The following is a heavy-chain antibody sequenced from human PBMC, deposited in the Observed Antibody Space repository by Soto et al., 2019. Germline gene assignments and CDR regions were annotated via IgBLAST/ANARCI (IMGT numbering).Heavy chain of an antibody. Sequence: PGGSLRLSCAASGFTFSSYSINWVRQAPGKGLEWVSSISSSSSYIYYADSVKGRFTISRDNAKNSLYLQMNSLRAEDTAVYYSAREPSPGQRPKGWFDPWGQGTLVTVSS. CDR1: GFTFSSYS. J-gene: IGHJ5*02. CDR2: ISSSSSYI. CDR3: AREPSPGQRPKGWFDP. V-gene: IGHV3-21*01.